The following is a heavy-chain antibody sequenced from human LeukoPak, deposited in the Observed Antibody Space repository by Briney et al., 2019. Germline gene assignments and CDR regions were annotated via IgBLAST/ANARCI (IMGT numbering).Heavy chain of an antibody. CDR1: GFTFSRYS. Sequence: GGSLRLSCAASGFTFSRYSMNWVRQAPGKGLEWVSYISNRISTIYYADSVKGRFTISRDNAKNSLYLQMNSLRDEDTAVYYCARDNWVAWYYDFWSGYSEDYWGQGTLVTVSS. CDR3: ARDNWVAWYYDFWSGYSEDY. CDR2: ISNRISTI. J-gene: IGHJ4*02. V-gene: IGHV3-48*02. D-gene: IGHD3-3*01.